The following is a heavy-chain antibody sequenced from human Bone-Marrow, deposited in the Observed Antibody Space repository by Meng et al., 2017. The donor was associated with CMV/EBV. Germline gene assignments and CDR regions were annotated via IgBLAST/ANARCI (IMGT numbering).Heavy chain of an antibody. D-gene: IGHD2/OR15-2a*01. V-gene: IGHV1-2*02. CDR3: AREFYFHGSNYYPHYFDS. CDR2: INPNSGGT. CDR1: GYTFTGYY. Sequence: ASVKVSCKASGYTFTGYYIHWVRQAPGQGLEWMGWINPNSGGTNYAQKFQGRVSMTRDMSITTAYMELSRLTSDDTALYYCAREFYFHGSNYYPHYFDSWGQGTLVTVSS. J-gene: IGHJ4*02.